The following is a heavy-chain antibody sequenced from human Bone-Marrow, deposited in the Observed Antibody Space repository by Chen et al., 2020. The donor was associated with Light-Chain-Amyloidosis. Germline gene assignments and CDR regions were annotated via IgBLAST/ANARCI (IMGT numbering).Heavy chain of an antibody. J-gene: IGHJ4*02. CDR2: IYHSGST. D-gene: IGHD6-19*01. CDR3: ARAWGSSSGSLEY. Sequence: QVQLQESGPGLVKPSGTLSFTCAVPGASLSSSHWWSWVRQPPGKGLEWIGEIYHSGSTNYNPSLKSRVTISVDKSKNQFSLNLSSVTAADTAVYYCARAWGSSSGSLEYWGQGTLVTVSS. V-gene: IGHV4-4*02. CDR1: GASLSSSHW.